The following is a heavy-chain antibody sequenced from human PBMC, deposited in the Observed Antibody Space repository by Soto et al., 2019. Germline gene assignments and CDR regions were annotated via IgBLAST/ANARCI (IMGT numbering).Heavy chain of an antibody. CDR2: MNPNSGNT. CDR1: GYTFTSYD. CDR3: ARWNYVGGNSGYDY. V-gene: IGHV1-8*01. J-gene: IGHJ4*02. Sequence: QVQLVQSGAEVKKPGASVKVSCKASGYTFTSYDINWVRQATGQGLEWMGWMNPNSGNTGYAPKFQGRVTMTRNTSISTAYMELSSLRSEDTAVYYCARWNYVGGNSGYDYWGQGTLVTVSS. D-gene: IGHD1-7*01.